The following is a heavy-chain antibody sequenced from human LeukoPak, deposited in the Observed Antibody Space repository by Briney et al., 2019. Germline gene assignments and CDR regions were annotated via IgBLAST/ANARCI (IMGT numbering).Heavy chain of an antibody. CDR2: ISRDGTTI. CDR1: GFTFRNFE. J-gene: IGHJ4*02. CDR3: ARGPILGDY. V-gene: IGHV3-48*03. D-gene: IGHD2/OR15-2a*01. Sequence: PGGSLRLSCAASGFTFRNFEMNWVRQSPGRGLEWLAHISRDGTTIFYADAVKGRFTISRDNAKNSLFLQMRRLRADDTAIYSCARGPILGDYWGQGTPVAVSS.